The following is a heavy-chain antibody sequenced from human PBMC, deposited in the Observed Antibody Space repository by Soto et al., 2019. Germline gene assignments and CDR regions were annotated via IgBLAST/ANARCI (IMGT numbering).Heavy chain of an antibody. CDR2: INHSGST. CDR3: EGGGIAAAGTGGWGYYYGMDV. J-gene: IGHJ6*02. D-gene: IGHD6-13*01. Sequence: SETLSLTCAVYGGPFSGYYWSWIRQPPGKGLEWIGEINHSGSTNYNPSLKSRVTISVDTSKNQFSLQLSSLTAADTAVYYFEGGGIAAAGTGGWGYYYGMDVWGQGTTVTVSS. V-gene: IGHV4-34*01. CDR1: GGPFSGYY.